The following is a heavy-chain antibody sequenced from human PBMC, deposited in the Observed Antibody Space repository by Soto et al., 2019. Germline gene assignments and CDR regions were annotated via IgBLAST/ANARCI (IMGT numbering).Heavy chain of an antibody. J-gene: IGHJ4*02. V-gene: IGHV3-30-3*01. CDR3: ARDLKRGYSYGPFDY. CDR1: GFTFSSYA. CDR2: ISYDGSNK. D-gene: IGHD5-18*01. Sequence: PGGSLRLSCAASGFTFSSYAMHWVRQAPGKGLEWVAVISYDGSNKYYADSVKGRFTISRDNSKNTLYPQMNSLRAEDTAVYYCARDLKRGYSYGPFDYWGQATLVTVSS.